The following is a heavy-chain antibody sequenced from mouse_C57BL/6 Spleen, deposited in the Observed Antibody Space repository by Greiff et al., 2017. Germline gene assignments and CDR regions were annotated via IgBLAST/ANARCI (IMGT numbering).Heavy chain of an antibody. Sequence: VQLQQSGAELVKPGASVKISCKASGYAFSSYWMNWVKQRPGKGLEWIGQIYPGDGDTNYNGKFKGKATLTADKSSSTAYMQLSSLTSEDSAVYFCAAIYYYGRTYFDYWGQGTTLTVSS. CDR1: GYAFSSYW. V-gene: IGHV1-80*01. J-gene: IGHJ2*01. CDR2: IYPGDGDT. CDR3: AAIYYYGRTYFDY. D-gene: IGHD1-1*01.